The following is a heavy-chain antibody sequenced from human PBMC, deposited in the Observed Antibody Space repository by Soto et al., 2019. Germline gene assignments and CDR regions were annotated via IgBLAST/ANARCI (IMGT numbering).Heavy chain of an antibody. J-gene: IGHJ5*02. CDR1: GYTFSNYG. Sequence: QVQLVQSGGEVKRPGASVKVSCKTSGYTFSNYGITWVRQAPGQPLEWLGWISLYSDGTNYAQKFQGRVSMTTDTSTTTAKRKLRSLRSEPTAVYYCARVEPGPEACFGPWGQGTRVTVSS. D-gene: IGHD2-2*01. V-gene: IGHV1-18*01. CDR2: ISLYSDGT. CDR3: ARVEPGPEACFGP.